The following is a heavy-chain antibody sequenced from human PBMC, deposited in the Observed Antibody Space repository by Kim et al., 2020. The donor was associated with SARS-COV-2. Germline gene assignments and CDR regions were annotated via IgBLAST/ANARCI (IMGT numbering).Heavy chain of an antibody. CDR2: SST. J-gene: IGHJ4*02. D-gene: IGHD4-17*01. V-gene: IGHV3-74*01. Sequence: SSTSYADSVKGRFTIARDNAKNTLYLQMNSLRAEDTAVYYCARDSGDYVYWGQGTLVTVSS. CDR3: ARDSGDYVY.